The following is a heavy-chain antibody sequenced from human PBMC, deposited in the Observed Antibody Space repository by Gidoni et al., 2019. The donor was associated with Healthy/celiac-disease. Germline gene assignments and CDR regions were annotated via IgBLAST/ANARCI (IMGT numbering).Heavy chain of an antibody. CDR3: ARRSSGYGDYVIDY. CDR2: INPNSGGT. Sequence: QVQLVQSGAEVKTPGASVKVSCKASGYTFTGYYMHWVRQATRQGLEWMGWINPNSGGTNYAQKLQGRVTMTRDTSISTAYMELSRLRSDDTAVYYCARRSSGYGDYVIDYWGQGTLVTVSS. V-gene: IGHV1-2*02. D-gene: IGHD4-17*01. J-gene: IGHJ4*02. CDR1: GYTFTGYY.